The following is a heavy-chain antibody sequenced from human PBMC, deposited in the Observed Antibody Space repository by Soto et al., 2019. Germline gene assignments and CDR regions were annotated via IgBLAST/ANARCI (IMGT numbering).Heavy chain of an antibody. CDR2: INAGNGNT. CDR3: ARGSSDWLPYFDY. D-gene: IGHD3-9*01. J-gene: IGHJ4*02. V-gene: IGHV1-3*01. CDR1: GYTFTSYA. Sequence: ASVKVSCKASGYTFTSYAIHWVRQAPGQRLDWMGWINAGNGNTKSSEKFQGRVTISRATSASTAYLELSRLTSEDTAVYFCARGSSDWLPYFDYWGQGSLVTVSS.